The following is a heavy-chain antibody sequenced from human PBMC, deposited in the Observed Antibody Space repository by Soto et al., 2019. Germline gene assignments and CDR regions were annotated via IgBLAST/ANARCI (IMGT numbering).Heavy chain of an antibody. J-gene: IGHJ4*02. CDR2: ISAYNGNT. V-gene: IGHV1-18*01. CDR1: GYTFTSYG. Sequence: ASVKVSCKASGYTFTSYGISWVRQAPGQGLEWMGWISAYNGNTNYAQNLQGRVTMTTDTSTSTAYMGLRSLRSDDTAVYYCARGAGVRRWLQLNGYFDYWGQGTLVTVSS. D-gene: IGHD5-12*01. CDR3: ARGAGVRRWLQLNGYFDY.